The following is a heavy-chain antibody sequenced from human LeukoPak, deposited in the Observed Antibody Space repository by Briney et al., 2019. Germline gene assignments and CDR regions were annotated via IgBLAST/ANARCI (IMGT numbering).Heavy chain of an antibody. V-gene: IGHV5-51*01. CDR3: ASARHGDYVWDY. CDR2: IYSGDSHT. Sequence: GESLKISCKGSGYSFTYWIGWVRQMPGKGLEWMGIIYSGDSHTKYSPSFQGRVTISADKSISTAYLQWSSLEASDTAMYYCASARHGDYVWDYWGQGTLITVSS. CDR1: GYSFTYW. J-gene: IGHJ4*02. D-gene: IGHD4-17*01.